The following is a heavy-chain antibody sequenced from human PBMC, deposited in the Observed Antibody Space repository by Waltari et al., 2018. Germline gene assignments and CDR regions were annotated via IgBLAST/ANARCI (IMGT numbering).Heavy chain of an antibody. CDR2: ISYDGSNK. J-gene: IGHJ4*02. V-gene: IGHV3-30-3*01. CDR1: GFTFSSYA. Sequence: QVQLVESGGGVVQPGRSLRLSCAASGFTFSSYAMHWVRQAPGKGLEWVAVISYDGSNKYYADSVKGRFTISRDNSKNTLYLQMNGLRAEDTAVYYCTRAGYSGYDFPDYWGQGTLVTVSS. D-gene: IGHD5-12*01. CDR3: TRAGYSGYDFPDY.